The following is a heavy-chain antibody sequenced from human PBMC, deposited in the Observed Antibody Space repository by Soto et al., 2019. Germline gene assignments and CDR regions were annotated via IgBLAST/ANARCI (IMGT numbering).Heavy chain of an antibody. CDR2: IYHSGST. CDR1: GGSISSGGYS. CDR3: ARALWEVGGALDI. Sequence: QLQLQESGSGLVKPSQTLSLTCAVSGGSISSGGYSWSWIRQPPGKGMEWIGYIYHSGSTYYNPSLRSGGTIAVDRTKDQYSLNRSSVTAADTAVYDCARALWEVGGALDIWGQGTMVTVSS. V-gene: IGHV4-30-2*01. D-gene: IGHD1-26*01. J-gene: IGHJ3*02.